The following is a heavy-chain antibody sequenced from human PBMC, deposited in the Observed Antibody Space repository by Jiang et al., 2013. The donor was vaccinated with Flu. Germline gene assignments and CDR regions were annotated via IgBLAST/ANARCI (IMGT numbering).Heavy chain of an antibody. Sequence: PGKGLEWVAVISYDGSNKYYADSVKGRFTISRDNSKNTVHLLMNSLRTEDTAVYYCARDLRKVIFDAFDIWGQGTLVTVSS. CDR2: ISYDGSNK. J-gene: IGHJ3*02. D-gene: IGHD3/OR15-3a*01. V-gene: IGHV3-30*04. CDR3: ARDLRKVIFDAFDI.